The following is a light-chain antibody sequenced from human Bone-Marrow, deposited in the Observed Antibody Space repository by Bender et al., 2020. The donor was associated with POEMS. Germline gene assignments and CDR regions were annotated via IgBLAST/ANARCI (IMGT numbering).Light chain of an antibody. J-gene: IGLJ3*02. CDR3: SSYLTSGTLV. CDR2: DVR. V-gene: IGLV2-14*01. Sequence: QSALTQPASVSGPPGQSVTISCTGTSSDVGGYKYVSWYQQHPGKAPKLMIFDVRNRPSGVSNRFSGSKSGNSASLTISGLQAEDEADYYCSSYLTSGTLVFGGGTKLTVL. CDR1: SSDVGGYKY.